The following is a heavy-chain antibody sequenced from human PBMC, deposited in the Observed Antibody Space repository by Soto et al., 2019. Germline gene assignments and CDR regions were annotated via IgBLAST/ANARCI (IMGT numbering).Heavy chain of an antibody. Sequence: QVQLVQSGAEVKKPGASVKVSCKASGYTFTGFYIHWVRQAPGQGLEYMGLINPNSGGTNYAQKFQGSVTMTRDTSINAAYMELSRLRSDDTAVYYCARGNWFDPWGQGTLVTVSS. J-gene: IGHJ5*02. CDR3: ARGNWFDP. V-gene: IGHV1-2*02. CDR2: INPNSGGT. CDR1: GYTFTGFY.